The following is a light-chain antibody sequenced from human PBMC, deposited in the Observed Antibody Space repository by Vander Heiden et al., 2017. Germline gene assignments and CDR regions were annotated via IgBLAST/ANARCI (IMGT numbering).Light chain of an antibody. CDR3: QQYYSYSWT. V-gene: IGKV1-8*01. CDR1: QDISSY. Sequence: IRLTQSPSSLSASTGDIVTITCRASQDISSYLAWYQQKPGKAPKLLIYAASTLQSGVPSRFSGSGSGTDFTLTISCLQSEDFATYYCQQYYSYSWTFGQGTKVEIK. CDR2: AAS. J-gene: IGKJ1*01.